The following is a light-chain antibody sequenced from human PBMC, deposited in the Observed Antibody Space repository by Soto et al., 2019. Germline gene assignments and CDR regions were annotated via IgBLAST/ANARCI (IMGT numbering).Light chain of an antibody. V-gene: IGLV1-47*02. CDR3: AVWDARLSRYV. Sequence: TQPPSVSETPGQRVTISCSGTISNIGRNYVCWYQQLPGTAPKLLIYGNSQRPSGVPERFSGSKSGTSASLAISGLRSEDEAEYYCAVWDARLSRYVLGSGTKVTV. J-gene: IGLJ1*01. CDR2: GNS. CDR1: ISNIGRNY.